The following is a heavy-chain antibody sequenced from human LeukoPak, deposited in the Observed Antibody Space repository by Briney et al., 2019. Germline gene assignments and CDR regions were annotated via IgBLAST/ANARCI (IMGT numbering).Heavy chain of an antibody. CDR2: IHTSGST. J-gene: IGHJ4*01. V-gene: IGHV4-4*07. CDR1: GGSISTYY. CDR3: AGRGLSTGWTFDY. Sequence: KPSETLSLTCSVSGGSISTYYWSRIRQPAGKGLEWIAQIHTSGSTNFNPSLKSRVSISMDTPNNQFSLMISSVTAADTAIYYCAGRGLSTGWTFDYWGHGTLVTVSS. D-gene: IGHD6-19*01.